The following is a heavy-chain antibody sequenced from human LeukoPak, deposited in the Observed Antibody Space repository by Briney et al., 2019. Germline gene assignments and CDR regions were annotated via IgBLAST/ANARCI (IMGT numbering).Heavy chain of an antibody. V-gene: IGHV1-18*01. D-gene: IGHD3-22*01. CDR1: GYTFTSYG. J-gene: IGHJ4*02. CDR3: ARDLDYYDSSGYLY. Sequence: ASVKVSCKASGYTFTSYGITWVRQAPGQGLEWMGWIRSYNGNTTSAHSFQGIVTMTTDTSTSKAYMELRSLGSDDTAVFYCARDLDYYDSSGYLYWGQGTLVTVSS. CDR2: IRSYNGNT.